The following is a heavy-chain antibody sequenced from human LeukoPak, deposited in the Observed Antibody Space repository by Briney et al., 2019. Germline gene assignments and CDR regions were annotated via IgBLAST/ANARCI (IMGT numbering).Heavy chain of an antibody. Sequence: PGGSLRLSCAASGFTFSIYAMSWVRQAPGRGLEWVSAISSGGGSTYYADSVKGRFTISRHNSKNTLYLQMNSLRAEDTAVYYCAKEPPYGSGSYFDYWGQGTLVTVSS. CDR1: GFTFSIYA. D-gene: IGHD3-10*01. V-gene: IGHV3-23*01. CDR3: AKEPPYGSGSYFDY. CDR2: ISSGGGST. J-gene: IGHJ4*02.